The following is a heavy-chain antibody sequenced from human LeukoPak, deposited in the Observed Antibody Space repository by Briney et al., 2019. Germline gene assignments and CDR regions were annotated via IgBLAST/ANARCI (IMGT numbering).Heavy chain of an antibody. CDR1: GFTFSSYS. CDR2: ISSSSSYI. Sequence: GGSLRPSCAASGFTFSSYSMNWVRQVPGKGLEWVSSISSSSSYIYYADSVKGRFTISRDNAKNSLYLQMNSLRAEDTAVYYCARVSSIYGSGTETGSYWGQGTLVTVSS. CDR3: ARVSSIYGSGTETGSY. D-gene: IGHD3-10*01. J-gene: IGHJ4*02. V-gene: IGHV3-21*01.